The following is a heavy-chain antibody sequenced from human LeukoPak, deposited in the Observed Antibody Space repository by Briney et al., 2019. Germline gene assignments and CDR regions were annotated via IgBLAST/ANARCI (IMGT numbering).Heavy chain of an antibody. CDR1: GYTFTSHD. D-gene: IGHD5-12*01. V-gene: IGHV1-8*01. Sequence: ASVKVSCKASGYTFTSHDINWVRQATGQGLEWMGWMNPNNGNTAYAQKFQGRVTMTRNTSISTAYMELSSLRSEDTAVYYCARGVVATTGISYYYYMDVWAKGTTVTISS. CDR3: ARGVVATTGISYYYYMDV. CDR2: MNPNNGNT. J-gene: IGHJ6*03.